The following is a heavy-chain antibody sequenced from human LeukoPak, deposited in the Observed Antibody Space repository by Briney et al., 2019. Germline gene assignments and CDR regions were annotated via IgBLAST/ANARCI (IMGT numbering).Heavy chain of an antibody. J-gene: IGHJ3*02. CDR1: GFTVSSNY. CDR3: ARDRDSSGWPYTFDI. D-gene: IGHD6-19*01. Sequence: GGSLRLSCAASGFTVSSNYMSWVRQAPGKGLEWVSVIYSGGSTYYADSVKGRFTISRDNSKNTLYLQMNSLRAEDTAVYYCARDRDSSGWPYTFDIWGQGTMVTVSS. CDR2: IYSGGST. V-gene: IGHV3-66*01.